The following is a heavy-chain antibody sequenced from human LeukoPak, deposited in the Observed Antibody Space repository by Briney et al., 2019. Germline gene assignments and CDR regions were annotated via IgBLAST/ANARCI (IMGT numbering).Heavy chain of an antibody. CDR1: GFTFSSYG. CDR2: VSSDGSID. V-gene: IGHV3-30*03. D-gene: IGHD1-7*01. CDR3: AREGMGTTFSAWFEP. Sequence: GGSLRLSCAASGFTFSSYGMHWVRQAPGKGLEWVAVVSSDGSIDYYADSLRGRFTVSRDNSKNTMFLQFNSLRPEDTALYYCAREGMGTTFSAWFEPWGQGTLVTVSS. J-gene: IGHJ5*02.